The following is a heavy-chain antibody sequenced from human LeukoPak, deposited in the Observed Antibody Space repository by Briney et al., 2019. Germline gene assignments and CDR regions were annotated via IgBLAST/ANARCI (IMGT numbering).Heavy chain of an antibody. CDR3: AKVAIGNTAMVRMAAYYFDY. CDR2: ISGSGGSA. D-gene: IGHD5-18*01. J-gene: IGHJ4*02. V-gene: IGHV3-23*01. Sequence: PGGSLRLSCAASGFTFSSYAMSWVRQAPGKGLEWVSAISGSGGSAYYADSVKGRFTISRDNSKNTLYLQMNSLRAEDTAVYYCAKVAIGNTAMVRMAAYYFDYWGQGTLVTVSS. CDR1: GFTFSSYA.